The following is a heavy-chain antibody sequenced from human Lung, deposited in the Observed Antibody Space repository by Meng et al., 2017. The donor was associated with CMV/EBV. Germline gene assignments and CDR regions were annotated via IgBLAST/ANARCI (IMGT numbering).Heavy chain of an antibody. CDR3: VKAWGMGGPLSAFDL. CDR1: GFTFSTSW. Sequence: GGSXRLXCAASGFTFSTSWMTWVRQNPGQGLEWVANIKHDGTEKNYVDSVKGRFTIFRDNAKNSLYLQMSSLRAEDTAVYYCVKAWGMGGPLSAFDLWGQGXMVTVSS. V-gene: IGHV3-7*01. J-gene: IGHJ3*01. D-gene: IGHD1-26*01. CDR2: IKHDGTEK.